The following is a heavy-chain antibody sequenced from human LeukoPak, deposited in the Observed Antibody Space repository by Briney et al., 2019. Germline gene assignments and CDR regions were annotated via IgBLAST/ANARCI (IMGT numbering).Heavy chain of an antibody. J-gene: IGHJ4*02. CDR1: GGSISSYY. D-gene: IGHD1-26*01. CDR3: ARSAGVVGATTLFDY. V-gene: IGHV4-59*01. CDR2: TYYSGST. Sequence: PSETLSLTCTVSGGSISSYYWSWIRQPPGNGLEWIGYTYYSGSTNYNPSLKSRVTISVDTSKNQFSLKLSSVTAADTAVYYCARSAGVVGATTLFDYWGQGTLVTVSS.